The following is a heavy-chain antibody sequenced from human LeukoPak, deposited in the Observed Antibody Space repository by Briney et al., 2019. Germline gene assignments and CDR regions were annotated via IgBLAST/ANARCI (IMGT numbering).Heavy chain of an antibody. Sequence: PSETLSLTCAVYGGSFSGYYWSWIRQPPGKGLEWIGRMYTSGSTNYNPSLKSRVTISVDTSKNQFSLKLSSVTAADTAVYYCAREFDYWGQGTLVTVSS. CDR1: GGSFSGYY. CDR2: MYTSGST. V-gene: IGHV4-59*10. D-gene: IGHD3-10*01. CDR3: AREFDY. J-gene: IGHJ4*02.